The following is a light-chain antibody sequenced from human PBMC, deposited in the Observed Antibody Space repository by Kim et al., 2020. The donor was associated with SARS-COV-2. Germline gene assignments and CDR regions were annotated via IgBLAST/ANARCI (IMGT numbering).Light chain of an antibody. V-gene: IGLV1-51*01. Sequence: GQKVTSSCSGTSSNIGNNYVYWYQQFPGTAPKLLIYDNNERPAAIPDRFSGSKSGASSTLGITELQTGDGANYYCGTWDSSLSAYVFGTGTKVTVL. CDR2: DNN. CDR1: SSNIGNNY. CDR3: GTWDSSLSAYV. J-gene: IGLJ1*01.